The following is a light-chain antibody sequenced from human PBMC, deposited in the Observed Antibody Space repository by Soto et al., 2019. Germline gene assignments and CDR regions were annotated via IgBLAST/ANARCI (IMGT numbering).Light chain of an antibody. Sequence: EIVMTQSPATLSVSPGESATLSCRASQSISSELAWYQQKPGQPPRLLIYGASTRATGVPARFTGSGSGSEFTLTLSGLQSEDFPVYYCQQGHNWPLTFGQGTRLEI. V-gene: IGKV3-15*01. CDR3: QQGHNWPLT. J-gene: IGKJ2*01. CDR2: GAS. CDR1: QSISSE.